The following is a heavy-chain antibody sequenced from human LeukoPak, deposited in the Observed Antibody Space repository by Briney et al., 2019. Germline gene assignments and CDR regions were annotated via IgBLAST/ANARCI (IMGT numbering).Heavy chain of an antibody. CDR2: IYSNGSP. CDR3: ARGSGSYYHPFDY. CDR1: GGSISNYY. V-gene: IGHV4-4*07. D-gene: IGHD1-26*01. Sequence: SETLSLTCTVSGGSISNYYWNWIRQPAGKGLEWIGRIYSNGSPNHNPSLKRQITMSVDMSKNQFSLQLTSVTAADTAVYYCARGSGSYYHPFDYWGQGALVTVSS. J-gene: IGHJ4*02.